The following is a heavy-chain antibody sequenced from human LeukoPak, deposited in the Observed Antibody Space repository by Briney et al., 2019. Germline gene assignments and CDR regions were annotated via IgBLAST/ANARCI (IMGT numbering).Heavy chain of an antibody. V-gene: IGHV3-30*18. CDR3: AKSGIEAAGSLVYFDY. J-gene: IGHJ4*02. CDR2: ISYDGSNK. Sequence: GGSLRLSCAASGFTFSSYGMHWVRQAPGKGLECVAIISYDGSNKYCTDSVKGRFTISRDNSKNTLYLQMNSLRAEDTAVYYCAKSGIEAAGSLVYFDYWGQGTLLTAST. D-gene: IGHD6-13*01. CDR1: GFTFSSYG.